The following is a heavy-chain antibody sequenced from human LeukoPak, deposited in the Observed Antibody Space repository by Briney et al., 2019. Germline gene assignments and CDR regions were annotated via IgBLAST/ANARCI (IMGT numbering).Heavy chain of an antibody. J-gene: IGHJ6*03. Sequence: GGSLRLSCAASGFTFSSYAMSWVRQAPGKGLEWVSYISSNSSTIYYADSVKGRFTISRDNAKNSLYLQMNSLRAEDTAVYYCARGTAALYYYYYMDVWGKGTTVTVSS. V-gene: IGHV3-48*01. CDR2: ISSNSSTI. CDR3: ARGTAALYYYYYMDV. D-gene: IGHD6-13*01. CDR1: GFTFSSYA.